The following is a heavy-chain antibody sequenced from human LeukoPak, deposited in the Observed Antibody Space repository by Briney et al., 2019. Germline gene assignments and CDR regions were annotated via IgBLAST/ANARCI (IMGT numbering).Heavy chain of an antibody. J-gene: IGHJ4*02. CDR2: TYYGSKWYN. CDR1: GDSVSSNSAA. D-gene: IGHD2-2*03. CDR3: AKGPGGGYCSSTSCGFDY. V-gene: IGHV6-1*01. Sequence: SQTLSLTCAISGDSVSSNSAAWNWIRQSPSRGLEWLGRTYYGSKWYNDYAVSVKSRITINPDTSKNQFSLQLNSVTPEDTAVYYCAKGPGGGYCSSTSCGFDYWGQGTLVTVSS.